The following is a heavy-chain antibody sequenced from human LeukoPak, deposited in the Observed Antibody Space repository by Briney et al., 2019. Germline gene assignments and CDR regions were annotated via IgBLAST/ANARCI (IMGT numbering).Heavy chain of an antibody. CDR1: GFTVSSNY. D-gene: IGHD2-2*01. V-gene: IGHV3-66*02. J-gene: IGHJ4*02. CDR3: VKDGHCTHTSCYYFDY. Sequence: TGGSLRLSCAASGFTVSSNYMSWVRQAPGKGLEWVSVIYSGGSTYYADSVKGRFTIPRDSSKNTLFLQMNSLGAEDTAVYYCVKDGHCTHTSCYYFDYWGQGTLVTVSS. CDR2: IYSGGST.